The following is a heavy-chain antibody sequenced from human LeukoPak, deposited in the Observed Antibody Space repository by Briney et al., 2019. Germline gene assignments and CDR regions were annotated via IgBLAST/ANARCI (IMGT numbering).Heavy chain of an antibody. CDR1: GGSISSGDYY. J-gene: IGHJ5*02. Sequence: SETLSLTCTVSGGSISSGDYYWRWIRQPPGKGLEWVGYIYYSGSTYYNPSLKSRVTISVDTSKNQFSLKLSSVTAADTAVYYCAREDGDYWFDPWGQGTLVTVSS. CDR2: IYYSGST. V-gene: IGHV4-30-4*08. D-gene: IGHD4-17*01. CDR3: AREDGDYWFDP.